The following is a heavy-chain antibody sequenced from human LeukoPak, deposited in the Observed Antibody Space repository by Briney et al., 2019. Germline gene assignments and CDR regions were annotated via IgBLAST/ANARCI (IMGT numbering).Heavy chain of an antibody. CDR2: IYYSGST. CDR3: ASGIAVAGTRGDY. CDR1: GGSISSYY. V-gene: IGHV4-59*01. Sequence: SETLSLTCTVSGGSISSYYWSWIRQPPGKGLEWSGYIYYSGSTNYNPSLKSRVTISVDTSKNQFSLKLSSVTAADTAVYYSASGIAVAGTRGDYWGQGTLVTVSS. D-gene: IGHD6-19*01. J-gene: IGHJ4*02.